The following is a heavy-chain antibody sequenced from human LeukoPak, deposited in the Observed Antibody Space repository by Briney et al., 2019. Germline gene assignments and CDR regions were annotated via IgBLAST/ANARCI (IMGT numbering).Heavy chain of an antibody. D-gene: IGHD1-14*01. Sequence: PGGSLRLSCAASGFTFSNAWMTWDRQAPGKGLEWVSAISGSGGSTYYADSVKGRFTISRDNSKNTLYLQMNSLRAEDTAVYYCAKVANRYYFDYWGQGTLVTVSS. CDR2: ISGSGGST. CDR3: AKVANRYYFDY. CDR1: GFTFSNAW. J-gene: IGHJ4*02. V-gene: IGHV3-23*01.